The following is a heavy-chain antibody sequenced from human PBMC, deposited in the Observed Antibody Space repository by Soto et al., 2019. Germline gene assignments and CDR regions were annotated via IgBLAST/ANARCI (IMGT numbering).Heavy chain of an antibody. CDR1: GASIRAKY. Sequence: QVQLQESGPGLVKPSETLSLTCSISGASIRAKYWSWLRQSAEKGLEFIGRISNGGTTIYNPSLKTRVPMSSDTSKTHFSLKLTSATAAATAVYYCATKGDYGGWFDPWGQGTLVTVSS. V-gene: IGHV4-4*07. CDR2: ISNGGTT. D-gene: IGHD3-10*01. J-gene: IGHJ5*02. CDR3: ATKGDYGGWFDP.